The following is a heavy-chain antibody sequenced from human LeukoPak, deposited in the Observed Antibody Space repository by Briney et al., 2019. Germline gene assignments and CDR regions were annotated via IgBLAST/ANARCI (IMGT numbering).Heavy chain of an antibody. Sequence: SETLSLTCSVSDDSITMYYWTWIRQPPGKGLEWIGYVDHTGSTNFNPSLNGRVSISRDTTKNLFSLRLKSVTAADTAVYFCARGRVSSSTWYSTYYYYFYMDVWGKGTTVTVSS. J-gene: IGHJ6*03. D-gene: IGHD1-1*01. V-gene: IGHV4-59*01. CDR1: DDSITMYY. CDR3: ARGRVSSSTWYSTYYYYFYMDV. CDR2: VDHTGST.